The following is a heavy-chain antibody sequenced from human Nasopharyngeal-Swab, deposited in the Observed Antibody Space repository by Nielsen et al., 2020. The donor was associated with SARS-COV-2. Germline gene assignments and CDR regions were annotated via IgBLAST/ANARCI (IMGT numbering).Heavy chain of an antibody. CDR1: GGSISSSSYY. J-gene: IGHJ6*03. CDR3: ARLSILPYSYYYMDV. V-gene: IGHV4-39*01. D-gene: IGHD1-26*01. Sequence: SETLSLTCTVPGGSISSSSYYWGWIRQPPGKGLEWIGSIYYSGSTSYYTPSLKSRATISVDTSKNQFSLKLSSVTAADTAVYFCARLSILPYSYYYMDVWGKGTTVTVSS. CDR2: IYYSGSTS.